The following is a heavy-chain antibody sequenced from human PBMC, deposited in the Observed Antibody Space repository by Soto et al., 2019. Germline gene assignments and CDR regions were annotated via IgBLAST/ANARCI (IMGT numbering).Heavy chain of an antibody. D-gene: IGHD3-22*01. CDR1: GFTFSRYS. V-gene: IGHV3-30-3*01. CDR2: ISYDETNE. J-gene: IGHJ4*02. CDR3: SRAPFDSSGYFAY. Sequence: QVQLVESGGGVVQPGRSLRLSCAASGFTFSRYSVHWVCQAPGKGLEWVAAISYDETNESYADSVKGRFTISRDNSKNTMFLQMSSLRPEDTAVYFCSRAPFDSSGYFAYWGQGTLVTVSS.